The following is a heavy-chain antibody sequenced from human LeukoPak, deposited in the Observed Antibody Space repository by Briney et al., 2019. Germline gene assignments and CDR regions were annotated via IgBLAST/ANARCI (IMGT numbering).Heavy chain of an antibody. D-gene: IGHD3-22*01. CDR3: ARYSGYYLSYFDY. J-gene: IGHJ4*02. Sequence: NPSETLSLTCAVYGGSFSGYYWSWIRQPPGKGLEWIGEINHSGGTNYNPSLKSRVTISVDTSKNQFSLKLSSVTAADTAVYYCARYSGYYLSYFDYWGQGILVTVSS. CDR1: GGSFSGYY. CDR2: INHSGGT. V-gene: IGHV4-34*01.